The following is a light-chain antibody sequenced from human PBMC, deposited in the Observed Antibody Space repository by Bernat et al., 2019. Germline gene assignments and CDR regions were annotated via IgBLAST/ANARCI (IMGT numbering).Light chain of an antibody. CDR1: SSNIGAGYD. V-gene: IGLV1-40*01. J-gene: IGLJ2*01. Sequence: QSVLTQPPSVSGAPGQRVTISCSGTSSNIGAGYDVHWYQQPPGTAPRLLIYGNNNRPSGVPDRFSGSKSVTSASLAITGLQTEDEAEYYCQAYDTSLRSSVFGGGTKLTVL. CDR3: QAYDTSLRSSV. CDR2: GNN.